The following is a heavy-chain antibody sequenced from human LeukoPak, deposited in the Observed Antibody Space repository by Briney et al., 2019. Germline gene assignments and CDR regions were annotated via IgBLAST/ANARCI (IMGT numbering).Heavy chain of an antibody. CDR2: IYYSGST. CDR1: GGSISSSSYY. D-gene: IGHD2-8*01. V-gene: IGHV4-39*01. J-gene: IGHJ3*02. Sequence: SETLSLTCTVYGGSISSSSYYWGWIRQPPGKGLERIGSIYYSGSTYYNPSLKSRVTISVDTSKNQFSLKLSSVTAADTAVYYCASPMAMVYAILDAFDIWGQGTMVTVSS. CDR3: ASPMAMVYAILDAFDI.